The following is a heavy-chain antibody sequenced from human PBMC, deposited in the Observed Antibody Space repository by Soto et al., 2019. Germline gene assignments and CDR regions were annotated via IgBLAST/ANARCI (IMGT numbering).Heavy chain of an antibody. Sequence: QSGGSLRLSCAASGFTFSSYAMHWVRQAPGKGLEWVAVISYDGSNKYYADSVKGRFTISRDNSKNTLYLQMNSLRAEDTAVYYCAREGGGPSGYYPDYWGQGTLVTVSS. V-gene: IGHV3-30-3*01. D-gene: IGHD3-3*01. CDR1: GFTFSSYA. CDR3: AREGGGPSGYYPDY. CDR2: ISYDGSNK. J-gene: IGHJ4*02.